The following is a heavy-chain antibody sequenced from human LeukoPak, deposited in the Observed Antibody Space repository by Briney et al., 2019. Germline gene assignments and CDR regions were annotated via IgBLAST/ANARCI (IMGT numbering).Heavy chain of an antibody. CDR3: ARDEDASNAFDY. Sequence: SQTLSLTCAISGDSVSSNSVTWNWIRQSPSRGLEWLGRTYYRSKWSNDYAVSVKSRISIKPDTSKNQFSLQLNSVTPEDTAVYYCARDEDASNAFDYWGQGTLVTVSS. D-gene: IGHD2-15*01. V-gene: IGHV6-1*01. CDR2: TYYRSKWSN. J-gene: IGHJ4*02. CDR1: GDSVSSNSVT.